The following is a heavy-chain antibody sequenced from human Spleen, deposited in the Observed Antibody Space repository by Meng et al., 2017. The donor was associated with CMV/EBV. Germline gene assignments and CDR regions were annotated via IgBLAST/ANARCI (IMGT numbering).Heavy chain of an antibody. CDR3: ARGQGPAAPQAKDY. CDR2: SSSSSSYI. V-gene: IGHV3-21*01. Sequence: SGFTFSSYSMNWVRQAPGKGLEWVSSSSSSSSYIYYADSVKGRFTISRDNAKNSLYLQMNSLRAEDTAVYYCARGQGPAAPQAKDYWGQGTLVTVSS. CDR1: GFTFSSYS. J-gene: IGHJ4*02. D-gene: IGHD2-2*01.